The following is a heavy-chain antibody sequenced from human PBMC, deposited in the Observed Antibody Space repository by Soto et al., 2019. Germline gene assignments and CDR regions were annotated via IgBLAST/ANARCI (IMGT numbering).Heavy chain of an antibody. CDR2: IYYSGST. CDR1: GGSISSGDYY. V-gene: IGHV4-30-4*01. D-gene: IGHD5-18*01. Sequence: PSETLSLTCTVSGGSISSGDYYWSWIRQPPGKGLEWIGYIYYSGSTYYNPSLKSRVTISVDTSKNQFSLKLSSVTAADTAVYYCARETGYSYGYSSCWGQGTLVTVSS. CDR3: ARETGYSYGYSSC. J-gene: IGHJ4*02.